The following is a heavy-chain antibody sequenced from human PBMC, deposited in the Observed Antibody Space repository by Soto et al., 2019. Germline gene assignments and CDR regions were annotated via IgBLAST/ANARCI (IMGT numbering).Heavy chain of an antibody. CDR1: GFTFSTYW. V-gene: IGHV3-7*01. CDR3: SRSLTS. J-gene: IGHJ5*02. Sequence: EVQLMESGGGLVQPGGSLRLSCAASGFTFSTYWMDWVRQTPGKGLEWVANINQDGSEKNYVDSVKGRFTIYRDNAKNSLYLQMSSLTAEDLAVYYCSRSLTSWGQGTMVTVYS. CDR2: INQDGSEK.